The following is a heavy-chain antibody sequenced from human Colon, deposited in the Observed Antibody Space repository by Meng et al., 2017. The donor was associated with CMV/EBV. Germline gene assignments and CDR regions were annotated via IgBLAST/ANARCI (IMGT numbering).Heavy chain of an antibody. D-gene: IGHD2-15*01. J-gene: IGHJ3*02. V-gene: IGHV4-59*02. CDR3: VRSKDIVIVEAAQAVFDI. Sequence: LRLSCSVSGGSVSNYFWSWIRQSPGRGLEWIGYIYYIGDTTYNPSLKSRVTMSIDTSKNQFSLKLTSVTAADTAVYYCVRSKDIVIVEAAQAVFDIWGQGTMVTVSS. CDR2: IYYIGDT. CDR1: GGSVSNYF.